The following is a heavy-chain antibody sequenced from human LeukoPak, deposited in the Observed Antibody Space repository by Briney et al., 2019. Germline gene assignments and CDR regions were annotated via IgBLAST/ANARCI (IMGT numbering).Heavy chain of an antibody. D-gene: IGHD6-19*01. CDR3: ARDHSSGWLDY. J-gene: IGHJ4*02. V-gene: IGHV3-21*01. CDR1: GFTFSSYS. CDR2: ISSSSYI. Sequence: GGSLRLSCAASGFTFSSYSMNWVRQAPGKGLEWVSSISSSSYIYYADSVKGRFTISRDNAKNSLYLQMNSLRAEDTAVYYCARDHSSGWLDYWGQGTLVTVSS.